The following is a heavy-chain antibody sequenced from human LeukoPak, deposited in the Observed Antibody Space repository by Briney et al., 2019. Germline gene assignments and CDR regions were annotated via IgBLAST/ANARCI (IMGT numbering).Heavy chain of an antibody. J-gene: IGHJ5*02. Sequence: GGSLRLSCAACGFTFSSYSMNFVRQAPGKGLEWVSSISSSSSYIYYADSVKGRFTISRDNAKNSLYLQMNSLRAEDTAVYYCARDVHDYDITDSVNWFDPWGQGTLVTVSS. CDR1: GFTFSSYS. CDR3: ARDVHDYDITDSVNWFDP. CDR2: ISSSSSYI. D-gene: IGHD3-22*01. V-gene: IGHV3-21*01.